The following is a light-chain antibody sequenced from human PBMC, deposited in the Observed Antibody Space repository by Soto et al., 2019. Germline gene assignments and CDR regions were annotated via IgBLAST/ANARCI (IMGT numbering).Light chain of an antibody. V-gene: IGKV3-20*01. CDR1: QSVSSDY. Sequence: EIVLTQSPVTLSLSPGQRATLSCRASQSVSSDYLAWDQQKPGQAPRLLLYGASNRATGIPDRFCGSGSGTDFTLTISRLEPEDCAVYSCQQYGNSPYTCGEGTKLEI. CDR3: QQYGNSPYT. CDR2: GAS. J-gene: IGKJ2*01.